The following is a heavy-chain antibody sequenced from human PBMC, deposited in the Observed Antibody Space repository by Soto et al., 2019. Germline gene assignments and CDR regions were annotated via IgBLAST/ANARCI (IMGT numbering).Heavy chain of an antibody. CDR1: GYTFTSYY. CDR2: INPSGGST. Sequence: ASVKVSCKASGYTFTSYYMHWVRQAPGQGLEWMGIINPSGGSTSYAQKFQGRVTMTRDTSTSTVYMELSSLRSEDTAVYYCARRYCSGGSCYRWFDPWGQGTLVTVSS. J-gene: IGHJ5*02. CDR3: ARRYCSGGSCYRWFDP. V-gene: IGHV1-46*01. D-gene: IGHD2-15*01.